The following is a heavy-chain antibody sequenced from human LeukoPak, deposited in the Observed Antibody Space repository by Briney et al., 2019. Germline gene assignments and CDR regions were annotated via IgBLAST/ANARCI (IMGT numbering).Heavy chain of an antibody. Sequence: GGSLRLSCAASGFTFSGYAMSWVRQAPGKGLEWVSVISGSGDSTFYADSVKGRFTISRDNSKNTLYLQMNSLRAEDTAVYYCAKDRYCSSTRCYGDFDYWGQGTLVTVSS. CDR1: GFTFSGYA. V-gene: IGHV3-23*01. CDR2: ISGSGDST. J-gene: IGHJ4*02. CDR3: AKDRYCSSTRCYGDFDY. D-gene: IGHD2-2*01.